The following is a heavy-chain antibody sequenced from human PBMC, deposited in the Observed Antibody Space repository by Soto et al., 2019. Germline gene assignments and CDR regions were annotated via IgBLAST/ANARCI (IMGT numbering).Heavy chain of an antibody. D-gene: IGHD3-22*01. CDR1: GFTFSSYA. V-gene: IGHV3-30-3*01. CDR3: XRXQEVXXINYYXYGMDV. CDR2: ISYDGSNK. J-gene: IGHJ6*02. Sequence: QVQLVESGGGVVQPGRSLRLSCAASGFTFSSYAMHWVRQAPGKGLEWVAVISYDGSNKYYADSVKGRFTXSRDXSKXXXXXXXXXXXXXXXXXXXXXRXQEVXXINYYXYGMDVWGQGTTVTVXX.